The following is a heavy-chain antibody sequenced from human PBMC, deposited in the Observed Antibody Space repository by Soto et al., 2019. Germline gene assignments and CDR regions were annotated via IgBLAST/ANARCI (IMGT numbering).Heavy chain of an antibody. CDR2: INTDGSST. D-gene: IGHD3-10*01. CDR3: AKRGVDTFGLSY. Sequence: EVQLVESGGGLVQPGGSLRLSCAVSGFTFSSFWMHWVRQAPGEGLVWVSRINTDGSSTSYADSVKGRFTISRDNAKNKLHLQMNSLRVEDTSMYYCAKRGVDTFGLSYWGQGTLVTVSS. J-gene: IGHJ4*02. V-gene: IGHV3-74*01. CDR1: GFTFSSFW.